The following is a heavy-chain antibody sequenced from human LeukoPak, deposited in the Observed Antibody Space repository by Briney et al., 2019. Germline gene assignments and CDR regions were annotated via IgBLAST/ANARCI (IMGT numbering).Heavy chain of an antibody. CDR1: GFTFSSYS. V-gene: IGHV3-21*01. CDR3: ATQGTYYDYVWGSPPDY. J-gene: IGHJ4*02. Sequence: SGGSLRLSCAASGFTFSSYSMNWVRQAPGKGLEWVSSISSSSSYIYYADSVKGRFTISRDNAKNSLYLQMNSLRAEDTAVYYCATQGTYYDYVWGSPPDYWGQGTLVTVSS. CDR2: ISSSSSYI. D-gene: IGHD3-16*01.